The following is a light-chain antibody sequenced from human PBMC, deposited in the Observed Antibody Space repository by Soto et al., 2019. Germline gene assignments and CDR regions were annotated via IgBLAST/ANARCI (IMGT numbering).Light chain of an antibody. Sequence: QSVLTQPASVSGFPGQSITSSCTGTYKYVSWYQQYPGKAPKLIIYEVSSRPSGVSNRFSGSKSGNTASLTISGLQAEDEADYYCSSSTDSTPLGVFGTGTKVTVL. J-gene: IGLJ1*01. CDR2: EVS. CDR3: SSSTDSTPLGV. CDR1: YKY. V-gene: IGLV2-14*01.